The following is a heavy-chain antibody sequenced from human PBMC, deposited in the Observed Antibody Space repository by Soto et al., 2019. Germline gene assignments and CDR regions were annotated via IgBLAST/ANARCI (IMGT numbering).Heavy chain of an antibody. Sequence: GGSLRLSCAASGFTFSNYAMTWVRQAPGQGLEXVSXXSXXGXGXXXVXXVKGRFTISRDNSRNTLNLQMNSLRAEETAVYYCAKNGDFWSWGMDVWGQGTTVTVSS. CDR2: XSXXGXGX. V-gene: IGHV3-23*01. CDR3: AKNGDFWSWGMDV. CDR1: GFTFSNYA. J-gene: IGHJ6*02. D-gene: IGHD3-3*01.